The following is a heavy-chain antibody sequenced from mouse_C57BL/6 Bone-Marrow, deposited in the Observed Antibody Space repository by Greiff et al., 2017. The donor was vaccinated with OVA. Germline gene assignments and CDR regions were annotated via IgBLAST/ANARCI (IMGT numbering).Heavy chain of an antibody. CDR1: GYAFSSSW. J-gene: IGHJ4*01. CDR2: IYPGDGGT. D-gene: IGHD2-4*01. CDR3: ARWGDYDVGDY. Sequence: QVQLQQSGPELVKPGASVKISCKASGYAFSSSWMHWVKQRPGKGLEWIGRIYPGDGGTNYNGKFKGKATMTADKSSSKAFMQLSSLTSEDSAFYCGARWGDYDVGDYWGQGTSVTVSS. V-gene: IGHV1-82*01.